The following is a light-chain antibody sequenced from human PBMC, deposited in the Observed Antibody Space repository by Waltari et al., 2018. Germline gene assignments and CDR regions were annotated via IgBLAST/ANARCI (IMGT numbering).Light chain of an antibody. CDR3: QQYDDWPGT. CDR1: QSVSTN. J-gene: IGKJ1*01. Sequence: EIVMTQSPGTLSVSPGGRATLSCRASQSVSTNLAWYQQKPGQAPRLLIFAASTRATGVPGRFSGSGSGTDFTLTISRLQSQDFAVYYCQQYDDWPGTFGQGTKVEIK. CDR2: AAS. V-gene: IGKV3-15*01.